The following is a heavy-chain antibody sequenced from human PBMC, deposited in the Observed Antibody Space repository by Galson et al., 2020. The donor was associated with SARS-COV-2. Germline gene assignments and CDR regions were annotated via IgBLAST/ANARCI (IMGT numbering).Heavy chain of an antibody. V-gene: IGHV4-4*02. CDR2: IYHSGTT. CDR1: GGSISTSDW. CDR3: ARASVAAAGGLDH. J-gene: IGHJ5*02. Sequence: SETLSLTCVVSGGSISTSDWRTWVRQPPGKGLEWIAEIYHSGTTNYNPSLQSRVTISIDRSKNHFSLNLTSVTAADTAVYYCARASVAAAGGLDHWGQGTLVTLSS. D-gene: IGHD6-13*01.